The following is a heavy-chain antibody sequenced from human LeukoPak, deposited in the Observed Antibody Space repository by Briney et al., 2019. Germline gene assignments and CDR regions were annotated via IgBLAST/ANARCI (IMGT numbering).Heavy chain of an antibody. V-gene: IGHV3-23*01. CDR1: GFTFSSYA. Sequence: GGSLRLSCAASGFTFSSYAMSWVRQAPGKGLEWVSAISGSGGSTYYADSVKGRFTISRDNSKNTLYLQMNSLRAEDTAVYCCAKAYCGGDCYSYYFDYWGQGTLVTVSS. CDR2: ISGSGGST. CDR3: AKAYCGGDCYSYYFDY. D-gene: IGHD2-21*02. J-gene: IGHJ4*02.